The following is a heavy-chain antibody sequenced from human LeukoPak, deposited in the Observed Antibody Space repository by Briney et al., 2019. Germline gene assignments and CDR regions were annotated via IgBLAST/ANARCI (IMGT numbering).Heavy chain of an antibody. D-gene: IGHD2-2*01. CDR1: GFTFSYYA. J-gene: IGHJ5*02. CDR3: AKFTREYCSSASCPNWFDP. CDR2: ISASGGTT. Sequence: GGSLRLSCSASGFTFSYYAMHWVRQAAGRGLEWVSAISASGGTTYYADSVKGRFTISRDNSKNTLYLQMNSLSAEDTAIYYCAKFTREYCSSASCPNWFDPWGQGTLVTVSS. V-gene: IGHV3-23*01.